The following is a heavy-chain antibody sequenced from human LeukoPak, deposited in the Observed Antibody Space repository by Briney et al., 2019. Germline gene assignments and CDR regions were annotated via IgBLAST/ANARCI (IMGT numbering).Heavy chain of an antibody. CDR3: AREVTGMSSTSKRFDP. Sequence: GGSLRLSCAASGFTFSSYAMDWVRQAPGKGLEWVSGISAGGGSTNHADSVKGRFTISRDNSKNTLYLQMNSLRAEDTAVYYCAREVTGMSSTSKRFDPWGQGTLVTVSS. CDR2: ISAGGGST. D-gene: IGHD2-2*01. V-gene: IGHV3-23*01. CDR1: GFTFSSYA. J-gene: IGHJ5*02.